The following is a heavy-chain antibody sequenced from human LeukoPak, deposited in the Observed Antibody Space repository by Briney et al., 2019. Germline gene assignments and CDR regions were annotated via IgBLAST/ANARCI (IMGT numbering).Heavy chain of an antibody. CDR2: ISGSGGST. Sequence: GGSLRLSCAASGFTFSSYAMSWVRQAPGKGLEWVSAISGSGGSTYYADSVKGRFTISRDNSKNTLYLQMNSLRAEDTAVYYCAKGTDYYYSYYMDVWGKGTTVTVSS. CDR3: AKGTDYYYSYYMDV. V-gene: IGHV3-23*01. J-gene: IGHJ6*03. CDR1: GFTFSSYA.